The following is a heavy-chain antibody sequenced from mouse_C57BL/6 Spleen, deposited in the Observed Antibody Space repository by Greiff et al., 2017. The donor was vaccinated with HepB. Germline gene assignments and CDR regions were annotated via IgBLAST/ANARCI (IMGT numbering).Heavy chain of an antibody. CDR2: IYPGNSDT. V-gene: IGHV1-5*01. CDR3: TITTVVATDLYFDV. D-gene: IGHD1-1*01. CDR1: GYTFTSYW. J-gene: IGHJ1*03. Sequence: VQLQQSGTVLARPGASVKMSCKTSGYTFTSYWMHWVKQRPGQGLEWIGAIYPGNSDTSYNQKFKGKAKLTAVTSASTAYMELSSLTNEDSAVYYCTITTVVATDLYFDVWGTGTTVTVSS.